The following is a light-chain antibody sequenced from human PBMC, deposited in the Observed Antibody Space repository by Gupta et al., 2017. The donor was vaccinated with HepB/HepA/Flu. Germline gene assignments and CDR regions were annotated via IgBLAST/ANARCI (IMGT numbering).Light chain of an antibody. CDR1: QNINSY. V-gene: IGKV1-39*01. Sequence: DIQMTQSPSSLSASVGDRVTITCRASQNINSYLNWYQQKPGKAPKLLIYAASSLQSGVPSRFSGSGFGTDFTLTISSLQVEDFATYYCQHTYSTPCSFGQGTKLEIK. CDR2: AAS. CDR3: QHTYSTPCS. J-gene: IGKJ2*04.